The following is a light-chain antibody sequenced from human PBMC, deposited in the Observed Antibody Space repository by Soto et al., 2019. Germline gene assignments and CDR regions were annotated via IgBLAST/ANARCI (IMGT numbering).Light chain of an antibody. CDR3: QQYNNWPLT. CDR1: QSVSSN. V-gene: IGKV3-15*01. CDR2: GAS. Sequence: EVVMTQSPATLSVSLGDRATLSCRASQSVSSNLAWYQQKPGQAPRLLIYGASTRATGIPARFSGSGSETEFTLTISSLQSEDFAVYSCQQYNNWPLTFGGGTKVEIK. J-gene: IGKJ4*01.